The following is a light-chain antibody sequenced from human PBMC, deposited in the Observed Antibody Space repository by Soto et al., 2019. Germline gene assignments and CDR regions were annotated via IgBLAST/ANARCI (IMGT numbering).Light chain of an antibody. Sequence: EIVLTQSPATLSLSRGERATLSCRASQSVNNNFAWYQQKPGQAPRLLIYDATNRATGIPARFSGSGSGTDFTLTIGSLEPEDFAVYYCQQRSNWPLTFGGGTRVEIK. CDR1: QSVNNN. CDR2: DAT. V-gene: IGKV3-11*01. J-gene: IGKJ4*01. CDR3: QQRSNWPLT.